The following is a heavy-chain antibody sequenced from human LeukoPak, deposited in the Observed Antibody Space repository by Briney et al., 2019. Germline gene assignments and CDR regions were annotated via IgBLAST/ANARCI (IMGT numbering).Heavy chain of an antibody. CDR1: GYTFTGYY. J-gene: IGHJ3*02. CDR2: INPNSGGT. CDR3: AREKWFGESHDAFDI. V-gene: IGHV1-2*06. Sequence: GPVKVSCKASGYTFTGYYMHWVRQAPGQGLEWMGRINPNSGGTNYAQKFQGRVTMTRDTSISTAYMELSRLRSDDTAVYYCAREKWFGESHDAFDIWGQWTMVTVSS. D-gene: IGHD3-10*01.